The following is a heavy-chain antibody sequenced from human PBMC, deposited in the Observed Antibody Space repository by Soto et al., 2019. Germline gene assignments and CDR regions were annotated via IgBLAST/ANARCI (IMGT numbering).Heavy chain of an antibody. J-gene: IGHJ6*02. CDR2: ISRDSRTV. CDR1: GFTFNTYS. Sequence: EVQLVESGGRLVQPGGSLRLSCAASGFTFNTYSMNWVRQAPGKGLEWIAYISRDSRTVYYEDSVRGRFTSSRDSDKVSLLLEMNRLGVEDTAVYYCARASSPFVDCDGLDVSGHGPTVIVSS. V-gene: IGHV3-48*01. CDR3: ARASSPFVDCDGLDV. D-gene: IGHD2-21*02.